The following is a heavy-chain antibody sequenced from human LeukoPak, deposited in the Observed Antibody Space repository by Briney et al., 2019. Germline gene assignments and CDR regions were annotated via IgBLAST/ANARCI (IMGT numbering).Heavy chain of an antibody. D-gene: IGHD6-13*01. Sequence: ASVKVSCKASGGAFSSYAISWVRQAPGQGLEWMGGIIPIFGTANYAQKFQGRVTVTADESTSTAYMELSSLRSEDTAVYYCAGLAAAPYKWGQGTLVTVSS. J-gene: IGHJ4*02. CDR2: IIPIFGTA. CDR3: AGLAAAPYK. CDR1: GGAFSSYA. V-gene: IGHV1-69*13.